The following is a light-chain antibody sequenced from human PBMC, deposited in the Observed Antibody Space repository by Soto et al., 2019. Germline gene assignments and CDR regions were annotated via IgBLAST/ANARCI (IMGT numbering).Light chain of an antibody. CDR3: SSYTSSSTYV. Sequence: QSALTQPASVSGSPGQSITISCTGTSSDVGGYNYVSWYQQHPGKAPKLMIYDVSNRPSGVSDRFSVSKSGNTVSLTISGLQAEDEADYYCSSYTSSSTYVFGTGTKAPS. J-gene: IGLJ1*01. CDR2: DVS. CDR1: SSDVGGYNY. V-gene: IGLV2-14*01.